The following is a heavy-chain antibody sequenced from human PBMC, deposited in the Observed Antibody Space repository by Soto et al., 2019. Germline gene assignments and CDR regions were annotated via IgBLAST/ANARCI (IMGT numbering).Heavy chain of an antibody. CDR3: ARGDSSGYWAKGYYFDY. V-gene: IGHV1-8*01. J-gene: IGHJ4*02. Sequence: QVQLVQSGAEVKKPGASVKVSCKASGYTFTSYDINWVRQATGQGLEWMGWMNPNSGNTGYAQKFQGRVTMTRNTSISTAYMELSSLRSEDTAVYYCARGDSSGYWAKGYYFDYWGQGTLVTVSS. CDR2: MNPNSGNT. CDR1: GYTFTSYD. D-gene: IGHD3-22*01.